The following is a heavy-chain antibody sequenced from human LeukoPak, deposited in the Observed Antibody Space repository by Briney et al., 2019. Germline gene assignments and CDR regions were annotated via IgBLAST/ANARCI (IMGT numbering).Heavy chain of an antibody. D-gene: IGHD5-12*01. CDR3: ATRPPEATIRLPFDY. CDR1: GFTFSSYA. J-gene: IGHJ4*02. V-gene: IGHV3-23*01. CDR2: ISGSGGST. Sequence: GGSLRLSGAASGFTFSSYAMSWVRQAPGTGLEWVSAISGSGGSTYYADSVKGRFTISRDNSKNTLYLQMNSLRAEDTAVYYCATRPPEATIRLPFDYWGQGTLVTVSS.